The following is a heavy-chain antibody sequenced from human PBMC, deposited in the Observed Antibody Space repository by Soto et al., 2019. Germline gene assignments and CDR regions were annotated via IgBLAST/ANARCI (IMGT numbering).Heavy chain of an antibody. D-gene: IGHD1-26*01. CDR1: VFTFSSYG. V-gene: IGHV3-33*01. CDR3: ARGGRDYYFDY. Sequence: GGSLRLACAASVFTFSSYGMHWVRQAPGKGLEWVAVIWYDGSNKYYADSVKGRFTISRDNSKNTLYLQMNSLRAEDTAVYYWARGGRDYYFDYWGQGTLVPVSS. J-gene: IGHJ4*02. CDR2: IWYDGSNK.